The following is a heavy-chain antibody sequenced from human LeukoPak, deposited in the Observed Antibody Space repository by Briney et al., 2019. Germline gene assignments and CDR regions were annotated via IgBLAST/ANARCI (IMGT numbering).Heavy chain of an antibody. CDR1: GYSISSGYH. CDR2: IYHSGST. D-gene: IGHD2-2*03. V-gene: IGHV4-38-2*02. Sequence: PSETLSLTCAVSGYSISSGYHWGWIRQPPGKGLEWIGSIYHSGSTYYNPSLKSRVTISVDTSKNQFSLKLSSVTAADTAVYYCAREWPALGYCSSTSCYGGNWFDPWGQGTLVTVSS. CDR3: AREWPALGYCSSTSCYGGNWFDP. J-gene: IGHJ5*02.